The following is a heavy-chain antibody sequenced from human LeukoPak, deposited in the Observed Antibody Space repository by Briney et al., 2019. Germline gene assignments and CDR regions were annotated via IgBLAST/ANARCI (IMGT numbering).Heavy chain of an antibody. Sequence: ASVKVSCKASGYTFTSYAMHWVRQAPGQRLEWMGWINAGNGNTKYSQKFQGRVTITRDTSASTAYMELSSLRSEDTAVYYCARGGAHYYDSSGSPPFWGQGTLVTVSS. V-gene: IGHV1-3*01. CDR3: ARGGAHYYDSSGSPPF. CDR2: INAGNGNT. D-gene: IGHD3-22*01. CDR1: GYTFTSYA. J-gene: IGHJ4*02.